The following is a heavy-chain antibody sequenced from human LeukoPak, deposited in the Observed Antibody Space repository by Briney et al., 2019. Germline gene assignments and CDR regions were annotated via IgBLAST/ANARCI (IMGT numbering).Heavy chain of an antibody. CDR1: GGSISSGSYY. CDR3: ARRDGYKDFDY. D-gene: IGHD5-24*01. V-gene: IGHV4-61*02. Sequence: SETLSLTCTVSGGSISSGSYYWSWIRQPAGKGLEWIGRIYTSGSTNYNPSLKSRVTISVDTSKNQFSLELSSVTAADTAVYYCARRDGYKDFDYWGQGTLVTVSS. CDR2: IYTSGST. J-gene: IGHJ4*02.